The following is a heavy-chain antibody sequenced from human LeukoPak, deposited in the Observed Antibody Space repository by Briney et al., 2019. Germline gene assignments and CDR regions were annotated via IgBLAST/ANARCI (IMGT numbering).Heavy chain of an antibody. CDR1: GYTFSSYG. CDR2: ISGYNGNT. CDR3: ARSSLGTITAGPFDY. V-gene: IGHV1-18*01. Sequence: GASVKVSCKASGYTFSSYGIAWGRQAPGQGLEWMGCISGYNGNTNYAQKLQGRVSMTTDTSTTTAYMELRSLTSDDTALYYCARSSLGTITAGPFDYWGQGTLVTVSS. J-gene: IGHJ4*02. D-gene: IGHD5-12*01.